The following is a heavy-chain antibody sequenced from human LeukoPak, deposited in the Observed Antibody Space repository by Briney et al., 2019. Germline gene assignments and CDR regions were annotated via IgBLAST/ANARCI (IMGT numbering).Heavy chain of an antibody. CDR1: GFTFSSYG. J-gene: IGHJ3*02. D-gene: IGHD1-26*01. V-gene: IGHV3-33*01. CDR2: IWYDGSNK. Sequence: GGSLRLSCAASGFTFSSYGMHWVRQAPGKGLEWVAVIWYDGSNKYYADSVKGRFTISRDNSKNTLYLQMNSLRAEDTAVYYCARELSGSCTSIWGQGTMVTVSS. CDR3: ARELSGSCTSI.